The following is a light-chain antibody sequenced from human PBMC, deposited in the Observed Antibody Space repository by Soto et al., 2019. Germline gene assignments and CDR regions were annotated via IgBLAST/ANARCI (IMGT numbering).Light chain of an antibody. CDR1: QSISSY. CDR2: GAS. CDR3: QQLHSYPIT. V-gene: IGKV1-9*01. J-gene: IGKJ5*01. Sequence: DIQMTQSPSSLSASVGDRFTITFLASQSISSYLNWYQQKPGKAPKLLIYGASTLQSGVPSRFRGSESGAVFTLTISSLQPEDFATYYCQQLHSYPITFGQGTRLEIK.